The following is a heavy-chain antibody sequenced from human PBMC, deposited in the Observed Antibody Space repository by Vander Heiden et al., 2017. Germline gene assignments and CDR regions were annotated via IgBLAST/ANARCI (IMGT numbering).Heavy chain of an antibody. Sequence: EVQLVESGGGLVQPGGSLRLSCAVSGFTFSSDDMHWVRQATGKGLEWVSAIGTAGDTYYPGSVKGRFTISRENAKNSLYLQMNSLRAGDTAVYYCARAWGVVPAAIDYGMDVWGQGTTVTVSS. CDR3: ARAWGVVPAAIDYGMDV. CDR1: GFTFSSDD. J-gene: IGHJ6*02. D-gene: IGHD2-2*01. V-gene: IGHV3-13*01. CDR2: IGTAGDT.